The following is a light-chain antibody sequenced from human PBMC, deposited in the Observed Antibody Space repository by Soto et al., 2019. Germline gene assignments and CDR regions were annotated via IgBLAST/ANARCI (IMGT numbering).Light chain of an antibody. CDR1: QSINYW. J-gene: IGKJ5*01. V-gene: IGKV1-5*03. CDR3: QQYSSYSIT. CDR2: KAS. Sequence: DIQLTQSPSTLSASVGDRVTITCRASQSINYWLAWYQQKPGKAPKLLIYKASSLQSGVPSRFSGSGSGTEFTLTISTLQPDDFATYYCQQYSSYSITFGQGTRLENK.